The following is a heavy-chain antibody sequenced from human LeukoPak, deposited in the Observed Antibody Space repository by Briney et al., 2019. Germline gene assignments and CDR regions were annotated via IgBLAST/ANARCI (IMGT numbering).Heavy chain of an antibody. D-gene: IGHD1-14*01. CDR3: ARDRLTPYYYYYGMDV. CDR2: IIPILGIA. CDR1: GGTFSSYA. V-gene: IGHV1-69*04. J-gene: IGHJ6*02. Sequence: ASVKVSCKASGGTFSSYAISWVRQAPGQGLEWMGRIIPILGIANYAQKFQGRVTITADKSTSTAYMELSSLRSEDTAVYYCARDRLTPYYYYYGMDVWGQGTTVTVSS.